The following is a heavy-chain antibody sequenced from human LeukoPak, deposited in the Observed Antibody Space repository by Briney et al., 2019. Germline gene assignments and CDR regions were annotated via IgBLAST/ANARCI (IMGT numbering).Heavy chain of an antibody. D-gene: IGHD6-19*01. CDR3: AKDRRSSGWADCPDY. J-gene: IGHJ4*02. V-gene: IGHV3-48*03. CDR1: GFTFSSYE. Sequence: GGSLRLSCAASGFTFSSYEMNWVRQAPGKGLEWVSYISSSGSTIYYADSVKGRFTISRDNSKNTLYLQMNSLRAEDTAVYYCAKDRRSSGWADCPDYWGQGTLVTVSS. CDR2: ISSSGSTI.